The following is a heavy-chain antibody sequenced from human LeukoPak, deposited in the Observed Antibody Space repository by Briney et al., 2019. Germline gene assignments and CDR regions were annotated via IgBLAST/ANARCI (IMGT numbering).Heavy chain of an antibody. J-gene: IGHJ4*02. D-gene: IGHD2-2*02. CDR2: IIPIFGTA. V-gene: IGHV1-69*05. CDR1: GGTFSRYA. CDR3: ASSGVVPAAIAPFDY. Sequence: SVKVYRKASGGTFSRYAISWVRQAPGQGLEWMGGIIPIFGTANYAQKFQGRVTITTDESTSTAYMELSSLRSEDTAVYYCASSGVVPAAIAPFDYWGQGTLVTVSS.